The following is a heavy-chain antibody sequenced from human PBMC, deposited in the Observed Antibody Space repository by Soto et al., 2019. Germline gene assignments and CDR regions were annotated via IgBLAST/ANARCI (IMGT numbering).Heavy chain of an antibody. Sequence: GGSLRLSCAASGFTFSSYAMSWVRQAPGKGLEWVSAISGSGGSTYYADSVKGRFTISRDNSKNTLYLQMNSLRAEDTAVYYCAKGSIDAAATPTWFDPWGQGTLVTVSS. J-gene: IGHJ5*02. D-gene: IGHD6-13*01. CDR3: AKGSIDAAATPTWFDP. CDR2: ISGSGGST. V-gene: IGHV3-23*01. CDR1: GFTFSSYA.